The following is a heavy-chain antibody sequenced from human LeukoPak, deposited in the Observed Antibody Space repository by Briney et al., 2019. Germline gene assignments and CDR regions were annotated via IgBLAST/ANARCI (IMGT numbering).Heavy chain of an antibody. Sequence: GGSLRLSCAASGFTFSSYAMSWVRQAPGKGLEWVSAISGSGGSTYYAASVKGRFTISRDNSKNTLYLQMNSLRAEDTAVYYCAKRDSSGYYLYFDYWGQGTLVTVSS. CDR2: ISGSGGST. CDR3: AKRDSSGYYLYFDY. CDR1: GFTFSSYA. V-gene: IGHV3-23*01. J-gene: IGHJ4*02. D-gene: IGHD3-22*01.